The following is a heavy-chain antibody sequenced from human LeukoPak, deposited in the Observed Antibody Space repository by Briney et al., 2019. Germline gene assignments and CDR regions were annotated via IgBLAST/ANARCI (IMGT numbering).Heavy chain of an antibody. CDR3: AMTTVAGTFDY. D-gene: IGHD6-19*01. V-gene: IGHV3-53*01. Sequence: GGSLRLSCAASGFTVSSNYMSWVRQAPGKGLEWVSVIYSGGSTYYADSVKGRFTISRDNSKNTLYLQMNSLRAEDSAVYYCAMTTVAGTFDYWGQGTLVTVPS. CDR1: GFTVSSNY. CDR2: IYSGGST. J-gene: IGHJ4*02.